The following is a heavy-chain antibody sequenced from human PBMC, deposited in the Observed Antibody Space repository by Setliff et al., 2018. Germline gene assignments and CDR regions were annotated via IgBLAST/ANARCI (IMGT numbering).Heavy chain of an antibody. CDR1: GFTFSDYY. Sequence: GGSLRLSCAASGFTFSDYYMSWIRQAPGKGLEWVSYISSSGSTIYYADSVKGRFTISRDNAKNSLYLQMNSLRAEDTAVYYCAREGVDSRSSTDYRYYMDVWGKGTTVTV. D-gene: IGHD3-22*01. J-gene: IGHJ6*03. CDR3: AREGVDSRSSTDYRYYMDV. V-gene: IGHV3-11*01. CDR2: ISSSGSTI.